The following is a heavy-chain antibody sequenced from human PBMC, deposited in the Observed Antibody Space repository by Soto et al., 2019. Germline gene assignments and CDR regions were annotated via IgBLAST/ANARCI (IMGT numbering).Heavy chain of an antibody. J-gene: IGHJ4*02. Sequence: QVQLVQSGAEVKKPGASVKVSCKASGYTFTSYGISWVRQAPGQGLEWMGWISAYNGNTNYAQKLQGRVTMTTDTTPSTAYMERRSRRSDDTAVYYCARDDGGGLGEGDQYCDYWGQGTLVTVSS. D-gene: IGHD3-16*01. CDR2: ISAYNGNT. CDR1: GYTFTSYG. CDR3: ARDDGGGLGEGDQYCDY. V-gene: IGHV1-18*01.